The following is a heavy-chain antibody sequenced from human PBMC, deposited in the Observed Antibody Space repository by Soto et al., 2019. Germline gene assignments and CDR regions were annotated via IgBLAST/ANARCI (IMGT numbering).Heavy chain of an antibody. Sequence: GASVKVSCKASGGTFSSYAISWVRQAPGQGLEWMGGIIPIFGTANYAQKFQGRVTITADESTSTAYMELSSLRSEDTAVYYCASRYYYGSGSYYNPSLIDYWGQGTLVTVSS. CDR1: GGTFSSYA. CDR3: ASRYYYGSGSYYNPSLIDY. CDR2: IIPIFGTA. V-gene: IGHV1-69*13. D-gene: IGHD3-10*01. J-gene: IGHJ4*02.